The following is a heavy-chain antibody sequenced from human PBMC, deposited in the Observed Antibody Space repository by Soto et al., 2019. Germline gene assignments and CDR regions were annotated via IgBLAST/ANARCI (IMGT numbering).Heavy chain of an antibody. D-gene: IGHD2-8*01. CDR3: ARDNGYFDY. CDR1: GGSIGIYY. V-gene: IGHV4-59*12. Sequence: PSETLSLTCTVSGGSIGIYYWNWIRRPPGKGLEWIGYIYYNGNTNYDPSLKSRVTMSVDTSKNQFSLKLRSMTAADTAVYYCARDNGYFDYWGQGALVTVS. CDR2: IYYNGNT. J-gene: IGHJ4*02.